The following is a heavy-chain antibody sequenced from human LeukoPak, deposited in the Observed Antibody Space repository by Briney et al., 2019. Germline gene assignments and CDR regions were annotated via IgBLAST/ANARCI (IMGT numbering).Heavy chain of an antibody. V-gene: IGHV4-39*01. Sequence: PSETLSLTCTVSGGPISSSSYHWDWIRQPPGKGLEWIGNIYNGGSTYYNSSLKSRITISVDTSKNQFSLKLTSVTAADTAVYYCARRGGSGRSFDYWGQGTLVTVSS. D-gene: IGHD3-10*01. J-gene: IGHJ4*02. CDR3: ARRGGSGRSFDY. CDR2: IYNGGST. CDR1: GGPISSSSYH.